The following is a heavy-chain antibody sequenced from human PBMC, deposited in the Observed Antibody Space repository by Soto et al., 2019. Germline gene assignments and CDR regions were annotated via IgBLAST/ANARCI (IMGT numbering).Heavy chain of an antibody. CDR2: ISYDGSNK. D-gene: IGHD6-19*01. J-gene: IGHJ4*02. CDR1: GFTFSSYG. CDR3: AKGKQWLVSELPMAFDY. Sequence: PGGSLRLSCAASGFTFSSYGMHWVRQAPGKGLEWVAVISYDGSNKYYADSVKGRFTISRDNSKNTLYLQMNSLRAEDTAVYYCAKGKQWLVSELPMAFDYWGQGTLVTVSS. V-gene: IGHV3-30*18.